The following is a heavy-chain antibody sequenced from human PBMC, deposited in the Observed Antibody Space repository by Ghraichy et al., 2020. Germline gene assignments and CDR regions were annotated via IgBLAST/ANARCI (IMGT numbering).Heavy chain of an antibody. V-gene: IGHV4-59*01. J-gene: IGHJ4*02. D-gene: IGHD1-14*01. CDR1: GGSISSYY. CDR3: AREARRTRRTQYYFDY. CDR2: IYYSGST. Sequence: SETLSLTCTVSGGSISSYYWSWIRQPPGKGLEWIGYIYYSGSTNYNPSLKSRVTISVDTSKNQFSLKLSSVTAADTAVYYCAREARRTRRTQYYFDYWGQGTLVTVSS.